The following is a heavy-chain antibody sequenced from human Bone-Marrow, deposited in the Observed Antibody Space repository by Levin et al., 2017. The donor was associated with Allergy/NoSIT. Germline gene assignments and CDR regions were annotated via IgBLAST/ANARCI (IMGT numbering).Heavy chain of an antibody. D-gene: IGHD2-2*01. V-gene: IGHV7-4-1*02. CDR2: INTNTATP. CDR1: GYTFTNYA. J-gene: IGHJ6*03. CDR3: ARGIYQLPDYYYYYMDG. Sequence: ASVKVSCKASGYTFTNYAMNWVRQAPGQGLEWMGWINTNTATPTYAQGFTGRFVFSLDTSVSTAYLQINSLEAEDTAVFYCARGIYQLPDYYYYYMDGWGKGTTVTVSS.